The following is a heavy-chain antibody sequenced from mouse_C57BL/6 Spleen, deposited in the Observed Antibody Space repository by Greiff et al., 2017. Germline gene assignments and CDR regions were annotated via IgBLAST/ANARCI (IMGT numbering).Heavy chain of an antibody. J-gene: IGHJ4*01. CDR2: INPSTGGT. Sequence: EVQLQQSGPELVKPGASVKISCKASGYSFTGYYMNWVKQSPEKSLEWIGEINPSTGGTTYNQKFKAKATLTVDKSSSTAYMQLKSLTSEDSAVYYCARRAPYDYAMDYWGQGTSVTVSS. CDR3: ARRAPYDYAMDY. D-gene: IGHD6-5*01. CDR1: GYSFTGYY. V-gene: IGHV1-42*01.